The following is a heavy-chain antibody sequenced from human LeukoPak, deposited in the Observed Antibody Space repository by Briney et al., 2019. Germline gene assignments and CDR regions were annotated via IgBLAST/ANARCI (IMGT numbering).Heavy chain of an antibody. Sequence: GGSLRLSCAAFGFTFSSYAMSWVRQAPGKRLEWVSAISGSGGSTYYADSVKGRFAISRDNSKNTLYLQMNSLRAEDTAVYYCAKDKIGMHFDYWGQGTLVTVSS. CDR1: GFTFSSYA. D-gene: IGHD1-1*01. V-gene: IGHV3-23*01. CDR3: AKDKIGMHFDY. J-gene: IGHJ4*02. CDR2: ISGSGGST.